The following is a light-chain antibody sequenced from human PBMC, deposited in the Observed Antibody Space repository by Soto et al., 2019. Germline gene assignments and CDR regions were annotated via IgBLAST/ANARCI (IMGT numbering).Light chain of an antibody. CDR2: EVS. Sequence: QSALTQPASVSGSPGQSITISCTGTSSDVGGYNYVSWYQQHPGKAPKLMIYEVSNRPSGVSNRFSGSKSGNTASLTISELQAEDEADYYCSSYTSSNTLYVFGTGTQLTVL. CDR3: SSYTSSNTLYV. CDR1: SSDVGGYNY. J-gene: IGLJ1*01. V-gene: IGLV2-14*01.